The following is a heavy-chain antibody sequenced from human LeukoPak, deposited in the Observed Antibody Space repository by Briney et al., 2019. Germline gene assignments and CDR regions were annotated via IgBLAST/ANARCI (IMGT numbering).Heavy chain of an antibody. CDR2: IYYSGST. V-gene: IGHV4-30-4*01. Sequence: SETLSLTCTVSGGSISSGDYYWSWIRQPPGKGLEWIGYIYYSGSTYYNPSLKSRVTISVDTSKSQFSLKLSSVTAADTAVYYCARGLDYGMDVWGQGTTVTVSS. CDR3: ARGLDYGMDV. J-gene: IGHJ6*02. CDR1: GGSISSGDYY.